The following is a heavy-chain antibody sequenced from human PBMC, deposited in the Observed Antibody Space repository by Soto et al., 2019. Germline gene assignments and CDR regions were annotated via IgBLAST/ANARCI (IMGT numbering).Heavy chain of an antibody. CDR3: AKMSSENYYDPVFS. CDR2: ISSSGNTI. V-gene: IGHV3-11*01. CDR1: GFTFSDYY. J-gene: IGHJ4*02. D-gene: IGHD3-22*01. Sequence: QVQLVESGGGLVKTSESLTIACAASGFTFSDYYMSWVRQAPGQGLEWVSYISSSGNTIYYADSVKGRFTISRDNAKNSVYLQMNSLRAEDTALYFCAKMSSENYYDPVFSWGQGTLVTVSA.